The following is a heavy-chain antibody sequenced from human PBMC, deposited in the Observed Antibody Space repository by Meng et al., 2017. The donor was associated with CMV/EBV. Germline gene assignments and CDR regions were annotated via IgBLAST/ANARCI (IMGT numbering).Heavy chain of an antibody. CDR1: GYSFTSYW. CDR2: IYPGDSDT. Sequence: GGSLRLSCKGSGYSFTSYWIGWVRQMPGKGLEWMGIIYPGDSDTRYSPSFQGQVTISADKSISTAYLQWSSLKVSDTAMYYCARGLIAARRGLFDYWGQGTLVTVSS. CDR3: ARGLIAARRGLFDY. V-gene: IGHV5-51*01. J-gene: IGHJ4*02. D-gene: IGHD6-6*01.